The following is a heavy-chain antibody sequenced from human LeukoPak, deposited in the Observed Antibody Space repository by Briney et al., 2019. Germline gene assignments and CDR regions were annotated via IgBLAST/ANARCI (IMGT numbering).Heavy chain of an antibody. CDR1: GFTFSSYA. V-gene: IGHV3-23*01. D-gene: IGHD5-12*01. Sequence: GGSLRLSCAASGFTFSSYAMSWVRQAPGKGLEWVSAISGSGGSTYYADSVKGRFTISRDNAKNSLYLQMNSLRAEDTAVYYCARARQVVATSSGYFDLWGRGTLVTVSS. CDR2: ISGSGGST. CDR3: ARARQVVATSSGYFDL. J-gene: IGHJ2*01.